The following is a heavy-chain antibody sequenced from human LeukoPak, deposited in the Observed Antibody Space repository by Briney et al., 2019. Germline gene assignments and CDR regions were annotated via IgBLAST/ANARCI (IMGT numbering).Heavy chain of an antibody. Sequence: GGSLRLSCRASRFSFSDYDMHWVRQAPGKGLEWVAVISYDGSRKHYGDSVKGRFTISRDNSESTLFLQMNSLRAEDTAVYYCAKDFKYQLLHPFYMDVWGKGTTVTVSS. V-gene: IGHV3-30*18. J-gene: IGHJ6*03. CDR2: ISYDGSRK. D-gene: IGHD2-2*02. CDR1: RFSFSDYD. CDR3: AKDFKYQLLHPFYMDV.